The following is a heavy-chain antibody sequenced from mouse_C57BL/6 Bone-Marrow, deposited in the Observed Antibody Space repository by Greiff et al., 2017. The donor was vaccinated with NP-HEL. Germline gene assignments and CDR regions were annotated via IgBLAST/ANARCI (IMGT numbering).Heavy chain of an antibody. D-gene: IGHD2-4*01. CDR2: ISDGGSYT. J-gene: IGHJ4*01. CDR1: GFTFSSYA. V-gene: IGHV5-4*01. CDR3: ARHDFPIMDY. Sequence: EVQGVESGGGLVKPGGSLKLSCAASGFTFSSYAMSWVRQTPEKRLEWVATISDGGSYTYYPDNVKGRFTISRDNAKNNLYLQMSHLKSEDTAMYYCARHDFPIMDYWGQGTSVTVSS.